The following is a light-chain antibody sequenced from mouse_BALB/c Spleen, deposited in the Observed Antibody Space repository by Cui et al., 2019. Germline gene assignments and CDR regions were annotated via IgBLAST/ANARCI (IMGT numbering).Light chain of an antibody. CDR3: QQYSKLPPT. V-gene: IGKV10-94*01. CDR1: QGISNY. Sequence: IQMTTPPSSLSASLGDRVTISCSASQGISNYLHWYQQKPDGTVKLLIYYTSSLHSGGPSRFSGSGSGTDYSLTISNLEPEDIATYYYQQYSKLPPTFGGGTKREIK. J-gene: IGKJ1*01. CDR2: YTS.